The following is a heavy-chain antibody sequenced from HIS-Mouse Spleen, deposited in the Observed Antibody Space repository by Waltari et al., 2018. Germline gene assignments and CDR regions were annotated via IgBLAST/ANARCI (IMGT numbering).Heavy chain of an antibody. Sequence: VQLVESGGGLVKPGGSLRLSGAASGFTFSNSWMSWVRQAPGKGLEWIGSIYYSGSTYYNPSLKSRVTISVDTSKNQFSLKLSSVTAADTAVYYCAREIPYSSSWYDWYFDLWGRGTLVTVSS. CDR1: GFTFSNSW. CDR3: AREIPYSSSWYDWYFDL. V-gene: IGHV4-4*02. J-gene: IGHJ2*01. CDR2: IYYSGST. D-gene: IGHD6-13*01.